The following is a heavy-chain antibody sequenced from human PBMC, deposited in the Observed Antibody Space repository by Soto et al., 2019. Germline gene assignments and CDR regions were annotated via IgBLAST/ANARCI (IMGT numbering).Heavy chain of an antibody. J-gene: IGHJ4*02. V-gene: IGHV4-59*08. CDR2: IYYSGST. Sequence: SETLSLTCTVSGGSISSYYWSWIRQPPGKGLEWIEYIYYSGSTNCNPSRKSRITISVDTSKNQFSLTLNSVTAADTAIYYCARGSTTEKVDSWGQGILVTVSS. CDR1: GGSISSYY. CDR3: ARGSTTEKVDS.